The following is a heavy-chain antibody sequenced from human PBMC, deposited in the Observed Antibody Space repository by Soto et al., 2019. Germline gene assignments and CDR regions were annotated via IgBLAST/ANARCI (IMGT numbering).Heavy chain of an antibody. V-gene: IGHV4-31*03. CDR2: IYYSGST. CDR3: ATRDGYNSGGEY. D-gene: IGHD5-12*01. CDR1: GGSISSGDYY. Sequence: SETLSLTCTVSGGSISSGDYYWSWIRQPPGKGLEWIGYIYYSGSTYYNPSLKSRVTISVDTSKNQFSLKLSSVTAADTAVYYCATRDGYNSGGEYWGQGTLVTVSS. J-gene: IGHJ4*02.